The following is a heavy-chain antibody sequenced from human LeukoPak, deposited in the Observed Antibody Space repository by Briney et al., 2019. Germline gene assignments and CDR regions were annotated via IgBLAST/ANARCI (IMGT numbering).Heavy chain of an antibody. D-gene: IGHD3-3*01. CDR3: ARGPQYTWSGYYTEYYGMDV. J-gene: IGHJ6*02. V-gene: IGHV1-2*02. CDR2: INPNSGGT. Sequence: GASVKVSCKASGYTFTSYGISWVRQAPGQGLEWMGWINPNSGGTNYAQKFQGRVTMTRDTSISTAYMELSRLRSDDTAVYYCARGPQYTWSGYYTEYYGMDVWGQGTTVTVSS. CDR1: GYTFTSYG.